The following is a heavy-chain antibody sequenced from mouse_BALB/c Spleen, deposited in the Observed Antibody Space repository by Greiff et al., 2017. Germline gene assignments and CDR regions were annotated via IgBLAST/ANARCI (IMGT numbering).Heavy chain of an antibody. CDR1: GYTFTDYW. CDR3: ARLGYGSSYAMDY. J-gene: IGHJ4*01. CDR2: IDTSDSYT. Sequence: VQLQQPGAELVMPGASVKMSCKASGYTFTDYWMHWVKQRPGQGLEWIGAIDTSDSYTSYNQKFKGKATLTVDESSSTAYMQLSSLTSEDSAVYYCARLGYGSSYAMDYWGQGTSVTVSS. V-gene: IGHV1-69*01. D-gene: IGHD1-1*01.